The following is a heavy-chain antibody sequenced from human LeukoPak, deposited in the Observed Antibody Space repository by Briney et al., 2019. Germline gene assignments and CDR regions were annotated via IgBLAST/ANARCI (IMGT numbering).Heavy chain of an antibody. CDR1: GFTFSSYA. CDR3: AKAVVRVGYGDLFHFDY. J-gene: IGHJ4*02. D-gene: IGHD4-17*01. CDR2: ISGSGGST. V-gene: IGHV3-23*01. Sequence: PGGSLRLSCAASGFTFSSYAMSWVRQAPGKGLEWVSAISGSGGSTYYADSVRGRFTISRDNSKNTLYLQMNSPRADDTAVYYCAKAVVRVGYGDLFHFDYWGQGTLVTVSS.